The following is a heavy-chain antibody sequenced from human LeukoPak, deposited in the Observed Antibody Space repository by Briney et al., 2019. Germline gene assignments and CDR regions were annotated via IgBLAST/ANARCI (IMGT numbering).Heavy chain of an antibody. D-gene: IGHD6-19*01. J-gene: IGHJ6*02. CDR3: ARDIAVAGTYFGMDV. Sequence: SETLSLTCTVSGGSISSSNYYWGWIRQPPGKGLEWIGSIYYSGSTYYNPSLKSRVTISVDTSKNQFSLKLNSVTAADTAVYYCARDIAVAGTYFGMDVWGQGTTVTVSS. CDR1: GGSISSSNYY. CDR2: IYYSGST. V-gene: IGHV4-39*07.